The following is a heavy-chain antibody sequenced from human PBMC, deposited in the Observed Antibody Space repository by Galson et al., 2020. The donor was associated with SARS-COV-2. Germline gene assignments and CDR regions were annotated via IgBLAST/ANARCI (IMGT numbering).Heavy chain of an antibody. CDR3: ARSGSGSYRAWFDP. D-gene: IGHD3-10*01. V-gene: IGHV3-30*01. CDR2: ISYDGRNK. J-gene: IGHJ5*02. Sequence: GGSLRLSCAASGFTFSSYAMHWVRQAPGKGLEWVAVISYDGRNKYYADSVKGRFTISRDNSKNTLYLQMNSLRAEDTAVYYCARSGSGSYRAWFDPWGQGTLVTVSS. CDR1: GFTFSSYA.